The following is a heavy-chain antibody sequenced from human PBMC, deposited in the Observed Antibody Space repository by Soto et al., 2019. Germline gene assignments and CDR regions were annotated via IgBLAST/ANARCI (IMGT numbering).Heavy chain of an antibody. Sequence: ESRKSSCAASVFTFSSCCMTWVRQAPGKGLEWVSFSSATGAGTYYADSVKGRFTISRDNSKNTLYLQMTSLRADDTAVYYCAKDRRAGGNYGFYSDFWGQGALVTVSS. CDR2: SSATGAGT. J-gene: IGHJ4*02. CDR1: VFTFSSCC. V-gene: IGHV3-23*01. D-gene: IGHD1-7*01. CDR3: AKDRRAGGNYGFYSDF.